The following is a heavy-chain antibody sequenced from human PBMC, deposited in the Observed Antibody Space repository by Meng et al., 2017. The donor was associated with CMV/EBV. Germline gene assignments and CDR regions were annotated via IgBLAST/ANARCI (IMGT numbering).Heavy chain of an antibody. Sequence: QMHLPESGPGLVKPSQTLSLPCTVSRGSISSGDYYWSWIRQPPGKGLEWIGYIYYSGSTYYNPSLKSRVTISVDTSKNQFSLKLSSVTAADTAVYYCARTGEYPTFDYWGQGTLVTVSS. V-gene: IGHV4-30-4*08. J-gene: IGHJ4*02. CDR3: ARTGEYPTFDY. CDR1: RGSISSGDYY. D-gene: IGHD2/OR15-2a*01. CDR2: IYYSGST.